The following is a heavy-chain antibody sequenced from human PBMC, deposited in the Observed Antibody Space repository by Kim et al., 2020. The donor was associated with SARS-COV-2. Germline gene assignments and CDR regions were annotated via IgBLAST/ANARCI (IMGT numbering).Heavy chain of an antibody. J-gene: IGHJ4*02. CDR3: ARRGIGWYSHIDY. V-gene: IGHV3-11*03. Sequence: NYAKNVKRRFTVSRDNAENSVSLQMSSLRAEDTAIYYCARRGIGWYSHIDYWGQGTLVTVSS. D-gene: IGHD2-15*01.